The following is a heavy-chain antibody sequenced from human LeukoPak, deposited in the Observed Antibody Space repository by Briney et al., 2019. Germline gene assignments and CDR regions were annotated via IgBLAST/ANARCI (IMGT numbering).Heavy chain of an antibody. CDR1: GYTFTGYY. J-gene: IGHJ4*02. Sequence: GASVTVSCKASGYTFTGYYMHWVRQAPGQGLEWMGWIHPNSGGTNYAQKFQGRVTITADKSTSTAYMELSSLRSEDTAVYYCAREEQGQHIVVVTAPFDYWGQGTLVTVSS. CDR2: IHPNSGGT. D-gene: IGHD2-21*02. V-gene: IGHV1-2*02. CDR3: AREEQGQHIVVVTAPFDY.